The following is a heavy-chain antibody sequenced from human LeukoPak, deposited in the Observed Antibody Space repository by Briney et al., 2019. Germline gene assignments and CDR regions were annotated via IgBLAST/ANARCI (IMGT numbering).Heavy chain of an antibody. CDR2: IIPIFGTA. CDR1: GGTFSSYA. J-gene: IGHJ4*02. CDR3: ARVSDYYDSSGYGN. Sequence: SVKVSCKASGGTFSSYAISWVRQASGQGLEWMGGIIPIFGTANYAQKFQGRVTITTDESTSTAYMELSSLRSEDTAVYYCARVSDYYDSSGYGNWGQGTLVTVSS. V-gene: IGHV1-69*05. D-gene: IGHD3-22*01.